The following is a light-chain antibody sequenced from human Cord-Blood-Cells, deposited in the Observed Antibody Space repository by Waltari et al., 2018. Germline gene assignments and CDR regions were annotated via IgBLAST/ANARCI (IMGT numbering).Light chain of an antibody. CDR2: DVS. V-gene: IGLV2-14*01. Sequence: QSALTQPASVSGSPGQSITISCTGTSSDVGGYNYVSWYQQHPGKAPKLMSYDVSNRPSRVSNRFSGSKSGNTASLTISGLQAEDEADYYCSSYTSSSTVVFGGGTKLTVL. CDR3: SSYTSSSTVV. CDR1: SSDVGGYNY. J-gene: IGLJ2*01.